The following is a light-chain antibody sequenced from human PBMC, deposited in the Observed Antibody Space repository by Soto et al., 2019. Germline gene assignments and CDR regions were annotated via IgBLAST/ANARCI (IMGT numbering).Light chain of an antibody. Sequence: ELVMTQSPATLSVSPGERATLSCRASQSVSSYLAWYQQKPGLPPRLLIYDASTRATGIPDRFSGSGSGTDFTLTISSLQSADFAVYYCQQYSNWPPLYTFGRGTKLEIK. CDR3: QQYSNWPPLYT. V-gene: IGKV3-15*01. CDR1: QSVSSY. CDR2: DAS. J-gene: IGKJ2*01.